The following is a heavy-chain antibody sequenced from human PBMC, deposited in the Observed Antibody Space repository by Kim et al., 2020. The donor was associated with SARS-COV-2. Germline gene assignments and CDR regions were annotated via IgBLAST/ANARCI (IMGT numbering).Heavy chain of an antibody. V-gene: IGHV3-21*01. CDR1: GFTFSSYS. Sequence: GGSLRLSCAASGFTFSSYSMNWVRQAPGKGLEWVSSISSSSSYIYYADSVKGRFTISRDNAKNSLYLQMNSLRAEDTAVYYCARDRGEYYYGSGSSDYWGQGTLVTVSS. J-gene: IGHJ4*02. CDR2: ISSSSSYI. D-gene: IGHD3-10*01. CDR3: ARDRGEYYYGSGSSDY.